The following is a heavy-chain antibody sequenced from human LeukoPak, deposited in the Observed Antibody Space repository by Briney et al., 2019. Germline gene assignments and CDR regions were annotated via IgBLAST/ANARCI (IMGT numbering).Heavy chain of an antibody. D-gene: IGHD1-26*01. V-gene: IGHV4-39*07. CDR2: IYYSEST. Sequence: PSETLSLTCTVSGGSISSSSYYWGWIRQPPGKGLEWIGSIYYSESTYYNPSLKSRVTISVDTSKNQFSLKLSSVTAADTAVYYCARRRRVGASTHYYFDCWGQGTLVTVSS. J-gene: IGHJ4*02. CDR3: ARRRRVGASTHYYFDC. CDR1: GGSISSSSYY.